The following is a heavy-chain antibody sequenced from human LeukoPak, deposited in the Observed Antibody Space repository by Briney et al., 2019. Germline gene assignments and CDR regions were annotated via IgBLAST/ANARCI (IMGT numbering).Heavy chain of an antibody. J-gene: IGHJ5*02. CDR2: INPNSGGT. V-gene: IGHV1-2*02. Sequence: ASVKVSCKASGYTFTGYYMHWVRQAPGQGLEWMGWINPNSGGTNYAQKFQGRVTMTRDTSISTAYMELSGLRSDDTAVYYCAREFAVVIAVLQNWFDPWGQGTLVTVSS. D-gene: IGHD2-21*01. CDR1: GYTFTGYY. CDR3: AREFAVVIAVLQNWFDP.